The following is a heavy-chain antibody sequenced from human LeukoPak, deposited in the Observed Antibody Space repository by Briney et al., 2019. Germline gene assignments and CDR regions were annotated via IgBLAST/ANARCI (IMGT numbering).Heavy chain of an antibody. Sequence: WQPPGKGLEWIGYIYYSGSTNYNPSLKSRVTISVDTSKNQFSLKLSSVTAADTAVYYCARGGVGNWFDPWGQGTLVTVSS. V-gene: IGHV4-59*01. CDR3: ARGGVGNWFDP. CDR2: IYYSGST. D-gene: IGHD3-10*01. J-gene: IGHJ5*02.